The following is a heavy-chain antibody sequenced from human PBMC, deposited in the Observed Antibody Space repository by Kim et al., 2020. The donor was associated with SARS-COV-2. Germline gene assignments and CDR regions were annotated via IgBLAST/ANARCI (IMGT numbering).Heavy chain of an antibody. CDR2: INHSGST. CDR3: SGFRSFRWLLYTP. V-gene: IGHV4-34*01. J-gene: IGHJ5*02. Sequence: SETLSLTCAVYGGSFSGYYWSWIRQPPGKGLEWIGEINHSGSTNYNPSLKSRVTISVDTSKNQFSLKLSSVTAADTALYYCSGFRSFRWLLYTPWGQGTLVTVSS. CDR1: GGSFSGYY. D-gene: IGHD5-12*01.